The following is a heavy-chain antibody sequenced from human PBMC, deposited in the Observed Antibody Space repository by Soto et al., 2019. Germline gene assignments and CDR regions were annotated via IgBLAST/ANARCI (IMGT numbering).Heavy chain of an antibody. Sequence: QVQLQESGPGLVKASQTLSLICNVSGESISSGGYYWSWIRHHPGKGLEWIGYIYDSESAYYNPSLKSRVTISVDTSNNNFAMKLSSVTSADTAVYYCARASSSSSAADYWGQVTLVTVSS. CDR2: IYDSESA. CDR1: GESISSGGYY. CDR3: ARASSSSSAADY. D-gene: IGHD6-6*01. J-gene: IGHJ4*02. V-gene: IGHV4-31*03.